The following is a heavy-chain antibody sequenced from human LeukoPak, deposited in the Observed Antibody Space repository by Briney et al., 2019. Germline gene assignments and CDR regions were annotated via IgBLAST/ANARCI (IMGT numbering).Heavy chain of an antibody. CDR2: VSGSGDST. V-gene: IGHV3-23*01. CDR3: AKSGSGWYRFDC. Sequence: PGGSLILSCAASGFTFSCYAMSWVRQGPGQGLEWVSAVSGSGDSTYYADSVKGLFTISRDNSKNTLYLQMNSLRAEDTAVYYCAKSGSGWYRFDCWGQGTLVTVSS. CDR1: GFTFSCYA. D-gene: IGHD6-19*01. J-gene: IGHJ4*02.